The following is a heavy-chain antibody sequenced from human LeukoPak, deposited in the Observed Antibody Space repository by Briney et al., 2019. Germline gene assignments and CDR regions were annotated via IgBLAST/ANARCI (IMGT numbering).Heavy chain of an antibody. V-gene: IGHV3-30*18. D-gene: IGHD6-19*01. CDR3: AKGRGLSSGWADY. Sequence: GRSLRLSCAASGVTLSSYGMHWVRQAPGKGLEWVAVISYDGSNKYYADSVKGRFTISRDNSKNTLYLQMNSLRAEDTAVYYCAKGRGLSSGWADYWGQGTLVTVSS. CDR1: GVTLSSYG. CDR2: ISYDGSNK. J-gene: IGHJ4*02.